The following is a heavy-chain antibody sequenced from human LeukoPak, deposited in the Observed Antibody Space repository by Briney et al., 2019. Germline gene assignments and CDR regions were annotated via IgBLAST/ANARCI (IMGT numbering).Heavy chain of an antibody. CDR1: GYTFDTYG. CDR2: VSGYNGAA. CDR3: AREGGYDSGGPSARN. V-gene: IGHV1-18*01. D-gene: IGHD3-22*01. Sequence: ASVKVSCKASGYTFDTYGINWVRQAPGQGLEWMGWVSGYNGAADYAQKFQGRLSMTTDTCTKTVYMELRSLRPDDTAVYYCAREGGYDSGGPSARNWGQGTLVTVSS. J-gene: IGHJ4*02.